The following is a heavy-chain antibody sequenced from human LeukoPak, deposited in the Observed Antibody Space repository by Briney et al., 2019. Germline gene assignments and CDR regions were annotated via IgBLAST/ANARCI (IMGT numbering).Heavy chain of an antibody. CDR3: ARDDCGDTCYPGGY. CDR2: INAGNGDT. Sequence: SVKVSCKASGDTFTKYVVHWVRQAPGQKPEWMGWINAGNGDTKDSQNFQDRVTITRETSANTAYMELSSLTSEDTALYYCARDDCGDTCYPGGYWGQGTLVTVSS. CDR1: GDTFTKYV. D-gene: IGHD2-21*01. V-gene: IGHV1-3*01. J-gene: IGHJ4*02.